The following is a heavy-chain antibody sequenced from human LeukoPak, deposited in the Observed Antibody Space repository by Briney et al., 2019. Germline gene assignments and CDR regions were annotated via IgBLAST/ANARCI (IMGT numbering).Heavy chain of an antibody. V-gene: IGHV3-64D*06. D-gene: IGHD3-16*02. CDR2: ISSHGGST. J-gene: IGHJ4*02. CDR1: GFTFSSYA. Sequence: GGSLRLSCSASGFTFSSYAMHWVRQAPGKGLEYVSAISSHGGSTYYADSVKGRFTISRDNSKNTLYLQMSSLRAEDTAVYYCVKGGRVMITFGGVIEPTYFDYWGQGTLVTVSS. CDR3: VKGGRVMITFGGVIEPTYFDY.